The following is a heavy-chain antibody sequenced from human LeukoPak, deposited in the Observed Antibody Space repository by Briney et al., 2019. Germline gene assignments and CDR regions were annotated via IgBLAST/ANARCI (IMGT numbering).Heavy chain of an antibody. CDR3: ARADYYDSSGYNPYYYGMDV. J-gene: IGHJ6*02. CDR2: ISAYNGNT. Sequence: ASVKVSCKASGCTFTSYGISWVRQAPGQGLEWMGWISAYNGNTNYAQKLQGRVTMTTDTSTSTAYMELRSLRSDDTAVYYCARADYYDSSGYNPYYYGMDVWGQGTTVTVSS. D-gene: IGHD3-22*01. V-gene: IGHV1-18*01. CDR1: GCTFTSYG.